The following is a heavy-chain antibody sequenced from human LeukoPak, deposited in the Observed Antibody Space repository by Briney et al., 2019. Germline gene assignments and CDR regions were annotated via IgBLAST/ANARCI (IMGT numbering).Heavy chain of an antibody. D-gene: IGHD6-13*01. V-gene: IGHV3-30*18. CDR1: GYTFSDYG. Sequence: GGPLRLSCVASGYTFSDYGMHWVRQAPAKGLDWVAVISYDGGNKHFADSVKGRFTISRDNSRNTLYLEMNSLRAEDTAVYYCAKERRSSSWYFDHWGQGTLVTVSS. CDR2: ISYDGGNK. J-gene: IGHJ4*02. CDR3: AKERRSSSWYFDH.